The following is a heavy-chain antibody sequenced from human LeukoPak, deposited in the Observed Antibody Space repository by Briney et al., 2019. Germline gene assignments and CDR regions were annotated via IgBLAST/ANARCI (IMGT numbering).Heavy chain of an antibody. J-gene: IGHJ4*02. CDR1: GGSISNYY. CDR3: SKGGYYDSSGYDY. D-gene: IGHD3-22*01. CDR2: IYYSGRT. V-gene: IGHV4-59*12. Sequence: SETLSLTCTVSGGSISNYYWSWIRQPPGKGLEWIGYIYYSGRTRYNPSLKSPVTISVDTSKNQFSLRLNSVTAADTAVYYCSKGGYYDSSGYDYWGQGTLVTVSS.